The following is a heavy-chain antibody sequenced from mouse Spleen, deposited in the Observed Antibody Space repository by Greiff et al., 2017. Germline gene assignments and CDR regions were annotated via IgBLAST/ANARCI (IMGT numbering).Heavy chain of an antibody. CDR2: IYPGSGST. J-gene: IGHJ3*01. CDR1: GYTFTSYW. CDR3: ARRHYYGSSYSWFAY. Sequence: QVQLKQPGAELVKPGASVKMSCKASGYTFTSYWITWVKQRPGQGLEWIGDIYPGSGSTNYNEKFKSKATLTVDTSSSTAYMQLSSLTSEDSAVYYCARRHYYGSSYSWFAYWGQGTLVTVSA. V-gene: IGHV1-55*01. D-gene: IGHD1-1*01.